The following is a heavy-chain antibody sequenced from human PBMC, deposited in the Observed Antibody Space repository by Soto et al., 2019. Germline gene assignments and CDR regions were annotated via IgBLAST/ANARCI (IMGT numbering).Heavy chain of an antibody. D-gene: IGHD6-13*01. CDR3: ARDGGIAAPEYNWFDP. CDR1: GFTFSSYE. V-gene: IGHV3-48*03. J-gene: IGHJ5*02. Sequence: EVQLVESGGGLVQPGGSLRLSCAASGFTFSSYEMNWVRQAPGKGLEWVSYISSSGSTIYYADSVKGRFTISRDNAKNSLYLQMNSLRAEDTAVYYCARDGGIAAPEYNWFDPWGQGTLVTVSS. CDR2: ISSSGSTI.